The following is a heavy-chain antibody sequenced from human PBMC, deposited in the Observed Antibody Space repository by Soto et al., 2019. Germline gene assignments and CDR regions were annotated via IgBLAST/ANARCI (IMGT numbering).Heavy chain of an antibody. CDR2: ISAYNGNT. V-gene: IGHV1-18*01. Sequence: ASVKVSCKASGYTFTSYGISWVRQAPGQGLEWMGWISAYNGNTNYAQKLQGRVTMTTDTSTSTVYMELSSLRSEDTAVYYCASGELRLSYFEYWGQGTLVTVSS. CDR1: GYTFTSYG. D-gene: IGHD5-12*01. CDR3: ASGELRLSYFEY. J-gene: IGHJ4*02.